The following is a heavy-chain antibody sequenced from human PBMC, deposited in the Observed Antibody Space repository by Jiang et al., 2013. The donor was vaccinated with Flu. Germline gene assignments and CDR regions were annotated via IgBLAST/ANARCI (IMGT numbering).Heavy chain of an antibody. CDR2: IDPSDSYI. D-gene: IGHD3-10*01. Sequence: MPGKGLEWMGRIDPSDSYINYSPSFQGHVTISADKSISTAYLQWSSLKASDTAMYYCARLGGSGSYYNLGAFDIWGQGTMVTVSS. V-gene: IGHV5-10-1*01. CDR3: ARLGGSGSYYNLGAFDI. J-gene: IGHJ3*02.